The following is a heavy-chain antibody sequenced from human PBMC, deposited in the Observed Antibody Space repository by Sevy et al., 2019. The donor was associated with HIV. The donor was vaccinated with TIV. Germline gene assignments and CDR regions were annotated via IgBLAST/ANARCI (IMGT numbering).Heavy chain of an antibody. CDR1: GFTFSSYS. D-gene: IGHD1-26*01. V-gene: IGHV3-21*01. CDR2: ISSSSSYI. Sequence: GGSLRLSCAASGFTFSSYSMNWVRQAPGKGLEWVSSISSSSSYIYYADSVKGRFTISRDNAKNSLYLQMNSLRAEDTAVYYCARDHLEGAWTFDYWGQGTLVTVSS. CDR3: ARDHLEGAWTFDY. J-gene: IGHJ4*02.